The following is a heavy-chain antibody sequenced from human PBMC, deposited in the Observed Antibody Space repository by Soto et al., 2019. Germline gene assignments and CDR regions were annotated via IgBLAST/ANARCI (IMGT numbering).Heavy chain of an antibody. D-gene: IGHD3-3*01. CDR1: GGSISSYY. V-gene: IGHV4-59*12. CDR2: IKHSGST. CDR3: ARGGLRFLEWLL. Sequence: SETLSLTCTVSGGSISSYYWSWIRQPPGKGLEWIGDIKHSGSTNYNPSLKSRVTISVDTSKNQFSLKLTSVTAADTAVYYCARGGLRFLEWLLWGQGTLVTVSS. J-gene: IGHJ4*02.